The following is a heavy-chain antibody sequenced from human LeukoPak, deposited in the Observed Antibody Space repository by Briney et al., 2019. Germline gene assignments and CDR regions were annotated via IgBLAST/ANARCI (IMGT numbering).Heavy chain of an antibody. D-gene: IGHD3-22*01. CDR1: GFTFSDYY. V-gene: IGHV3-11*06. CDR2: ISSSSSYT. Sequence: PGGSLRLSCAASGFTFSDYYMSWIRQAPGKGLEWVSYISSSSSYTNYADSVKGRFTISRDNAKNSLYLQMYSLRAEDTAVYYCARDWKGRSRYYYDSSGYYYDYWGQGTLVTVSS. CDR3: ARDWKGRSRYYYDSSGYYYDY. J-gene: IGHJ4*02.